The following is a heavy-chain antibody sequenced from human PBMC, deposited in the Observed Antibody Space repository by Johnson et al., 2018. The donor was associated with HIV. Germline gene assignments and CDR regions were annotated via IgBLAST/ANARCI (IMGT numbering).Heavy chain of an antibody. D-gene: IGHD3-3*01. V-gene: IGHV3-30*02. CDR3: ARASLEWLLSLVPLGAFDI. J-gene: IGHJ3*02. CDR1: GFTFSSFG. CDR2: IRYDGSNK. Sequence: QMLLVESGGGVVQPGGSLRLSCAASGFTFSSFGMHWVRQAPGQGLEWVAFIRYDGSNKYFAASVKGRFTISRDNYKNTLYLQMNRLRAEDTAVYYCARASLEWLLSLVPLGAFDIWGQGTMVTVSS.